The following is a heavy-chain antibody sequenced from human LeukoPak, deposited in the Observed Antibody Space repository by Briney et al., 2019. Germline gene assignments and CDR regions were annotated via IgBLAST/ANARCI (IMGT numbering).Heavy chain of an antibody. CDR2: IYHSGST. D-gene: IGHD6-19*01. J-gene: IGHJ6*02. CDR3: ARRVDSSGWRPFYYYYGMDV. CDR1: GGSFSGYY. V-gene: IGHV4-34*01. Sequence: SETLSLTCAVYGGSFSGYYWSWIRQPPGKGLEWIGEIYHSGSTNYNPSLKSRVTISVDKSKNQFSLKLSSVTAADTAVYHCARRVDSSGWRPFYYYYGMDVWGQGTTVTVSS.